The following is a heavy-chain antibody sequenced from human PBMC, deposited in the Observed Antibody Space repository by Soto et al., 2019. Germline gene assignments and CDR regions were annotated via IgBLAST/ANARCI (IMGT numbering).Heavy chain of an antibody. J-gene: IGHJ4*02. Sequence: PGGSLRLSCAASGFPFSSYAMSWVRPAPGKGLEWVSAISGSGGSTYYADSVKGRFTISRDNSKNTLYLQMNSLRAEDTAVYYCAKVLRAVAFHASCDYWGQGTLVTVSS. V-gene: IGHV3-23*01. CDR2: ISGSGGST. D-gene: IGHD6-19*01. CDR1: GFPFSSYA. CDR3: AKVLRAVAFHASCDY.